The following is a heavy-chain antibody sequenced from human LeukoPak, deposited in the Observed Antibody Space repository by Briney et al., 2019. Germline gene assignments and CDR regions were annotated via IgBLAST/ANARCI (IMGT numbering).Heavy chain of an antibody. CDR2: ISYDGSNK. Sequence: GGSLRLSCEASGFTFSSYEMFWVRRAPGKGLECMAVISYDGSNKYYADSVKGRFTLSRDNSKNTMYLQMNSLRAEDTALYYCARRDSSRYYYGMDVWGQGTTVTVSS. CDR3: ARRDSSRYYYGMDV. CDR1: GFTFSSYE. J-gene: IGHJ6*02. D-gene: IGHD6-19*01. V-gene: IGHV3-30*04.